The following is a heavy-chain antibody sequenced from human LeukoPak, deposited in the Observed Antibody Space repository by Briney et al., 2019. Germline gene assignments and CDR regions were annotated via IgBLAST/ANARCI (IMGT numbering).Heavy chain of an antibody. V-gene: IGHV1-2*02. D-gene: IGHD2-2*01. Sequence: ASVKVSCRTSGYTFTGYSMHWVRQAPAQGIEWMGRIIPNSGATQVAQKFQGRVTMTSDTSISTVYMDLSGLTSDDTAIYCCARDSGYCTSTNCFHPFDSWGQGTLVTVSS. CDR1: GYTFTGYS. CDR2: IIPNSGAT. CDR3: ARDSGYCTSTNCFHPFDS. J-gene: IGHJ4*02.